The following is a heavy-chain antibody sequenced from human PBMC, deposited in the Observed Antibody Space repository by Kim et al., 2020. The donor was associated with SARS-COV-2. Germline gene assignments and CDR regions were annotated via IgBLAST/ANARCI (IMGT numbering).Heavy chain of an antibody. CDR2: STK. J-gene: IGHJ2*01. V-gene: IGHV3-48*03. Sequence: STKYSTDSVKDRLTVSRDNAKNSLYLQMNSLRAEDTAIYFCTRENFWYFDLWGRGTLVTVSS. D-gene: IGHD1-7*01. CDR3: TRENFWYFDL.